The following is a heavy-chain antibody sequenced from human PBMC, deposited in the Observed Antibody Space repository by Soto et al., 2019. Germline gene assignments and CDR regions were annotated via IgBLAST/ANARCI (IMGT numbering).Heavy chain of an antibody. V-gene: IGHV3-33*01. CDR2: MWYDGSNK. D-gene: IGHD6-13*01. CDR1: GFTFSNYG. CDR3: ARKRIAAAGTAYFDY. J-gene: IGHJ4*02. Sequence: QVQLVESGGGVVQPGRSLRLSCAASGFTFSNYGMHWVRQAPGKGLEWVAVMWYDGSNKYYADSVKGRFTISRDTSKNTLYLQMNSLRAEDTAVYYCARKRIAAAGTAYFDYWGQGTLVTVSS.